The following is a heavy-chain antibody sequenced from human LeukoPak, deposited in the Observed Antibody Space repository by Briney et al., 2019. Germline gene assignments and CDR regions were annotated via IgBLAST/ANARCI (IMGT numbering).Heavy chain of an antibody. CDR2: ISGSGGST. CDR3: AKDQDYYDSSGYYYANYYYYMDV. D-gene: IGHD3-22*01. J-gene: IGHJ6*03. CDR1: GFTFSSYA. V-gene: IGHV3-23*01. Sequence: GGSLRLSCAASGFTFSSYAMSWVRQAPGKGLEWVSAISGSGGSTYYADSVKGRFTISRDNSKNTLYLQMNSLRAEDTAVYYCAKDQDYYDSSGYYYANYYYYMDVWGKGTTVTVSS.